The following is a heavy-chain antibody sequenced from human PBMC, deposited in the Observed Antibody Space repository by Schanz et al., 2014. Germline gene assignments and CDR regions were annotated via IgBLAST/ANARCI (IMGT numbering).Heavy chain of an antibody. CDR2: IYSSGST. D-gene: IGHD3-10*01. Sequence: EVQLLESGGGLVQPGGSLRLSCAASGFTVSNSYIHWVRQAPGKGLEWDSTIYSSGSTYYADSVRGRFTISRDNSMNTVYLQMNSLRSDDAAVYYGARAQGVIRLYYGVDVWGQGTTXTVSS. V-gene: IGHV3-53*04. J-gene: IGHJ6*02. CDR1: GFTVSNSY. CDR3: ARAQGVIRLYYGVDV.